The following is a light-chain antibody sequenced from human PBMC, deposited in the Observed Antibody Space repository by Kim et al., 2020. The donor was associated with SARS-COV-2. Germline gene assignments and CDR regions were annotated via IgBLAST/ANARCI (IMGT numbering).Light chain of an antibody. CDR3: QVRDSSSDHWV. J-gene: IGLJ3*02. CDR2: YDS. V-gene: IGLV3-21*04. Sequence: SYELTQPPSVSVAPGKTARINCGGNNIGIKNVHWYQQKPGQAPVLVIYYDSDRPSGIPERFSGSNSGNTATLTISRVEAGDEADYYCQVRDSSSDHWVFG. CDR1: NIGIKN.